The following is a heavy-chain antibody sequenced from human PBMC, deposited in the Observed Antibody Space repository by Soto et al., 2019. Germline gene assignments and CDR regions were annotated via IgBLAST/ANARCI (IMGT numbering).Heavy chain of an antibody. J-gene: IGHJ5*02. CDR3: ARCSRWFGEFANWFDP. V-gene: IGHV1-46*03. D-gene: IGHD3-10*01. CDR1: GYTFTSYY. Sequence: GASVKVSCKASGYTFTSYYMHWVRQAPGQGLEWMGIINPSGGSTSYAQKFQGRVTMTRDTSTSTAYMELSSLRSEDTAVYYCARCSRWFGEFANWFDPWGKGTLVTVSS. CDR2: INPSGGST.